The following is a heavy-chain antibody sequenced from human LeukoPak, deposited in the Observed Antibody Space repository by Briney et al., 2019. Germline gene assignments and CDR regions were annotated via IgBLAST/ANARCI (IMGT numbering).Heavy chain of an antibody. CDR3: ATGVGQGSGSYYNGNDAFDI. Sequence: ASVKVSCKVSGYTLTELSMHWVRQAPGKGLEWMGGFDPKDGETIYAQKFQGRVTMTEDTSTDTAYMELSSLRSEDTAVYYCATGVGQGSGSYYNGNDAFDIWGQGTMVTVSS. CDR2: FDPKDGET. CDR1: GYTLTELS. J-gene: IGHJ3*02. V-gene: IGHV1-24*01. D-gene: IGHD3-10*01.